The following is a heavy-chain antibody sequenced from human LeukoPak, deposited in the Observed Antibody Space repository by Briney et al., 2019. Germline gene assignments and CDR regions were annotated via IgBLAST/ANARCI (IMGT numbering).Heavy chain of an antibody. Sequence: PSETLSPTCTVSGGSISSHYWSWIRQPPGKGLEWIGYIYYSGSTNYNPSLKSRVTISVDTSKNQFSLKLSSVTAADTAAYYCARDGSSGWLLWGQGTLVTVSS. V-gene: IGHV4-59*11. J-gene: IGHJ4*02. CDR3: ARDGSSGWLL. CDR2: IYYSGST. D-gene: IGHD6-19*01. CDR1: GGSISSHY.